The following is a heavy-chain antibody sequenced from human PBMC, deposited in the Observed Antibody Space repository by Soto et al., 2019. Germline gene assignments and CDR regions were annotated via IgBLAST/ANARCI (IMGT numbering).Heavy chain of an antibody. CDR2: IGWDPSKI. Sequence: GGSLRLSCEASEFPFADFAMHWVRLAPGKGLEWVSSIGWDPSKIAYADSVRGRFSISRDNAKNSLFLDMKNLRREDTALYYCVKVAACASGRGNFYALEVWAQGTTVTVSS. D-gene: IGHD3-22*01. CDR3: VKVAACASGRGNFYALEV. J-gene: IGHJ6*01. CDR1: EFPFADFA. V-gene: IGHV3-9*01.